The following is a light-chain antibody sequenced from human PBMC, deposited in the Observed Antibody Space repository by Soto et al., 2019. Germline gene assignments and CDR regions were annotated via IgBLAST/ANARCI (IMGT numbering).Light chain of an antibody. CDR1: QSVSSGY. Sequence: EIVLTQSPGTLSLSPGERATLSCRASQSVSSGYLAWYQQKPGQAPRLLIYGASSRATGIPDRFSGSGSGTDFTLTISGLEPEDFAVYYCQQYVTSPLTLGGGTKGDIK. CDR2: GAS. V-gene: IGKV3-20*01. J-gene: IGKJ4*01. CDR3: QQYVTSPLT.